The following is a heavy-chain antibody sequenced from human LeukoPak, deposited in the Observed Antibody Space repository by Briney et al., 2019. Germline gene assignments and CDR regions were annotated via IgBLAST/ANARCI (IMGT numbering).Heavy chain of an antibody. CDR3: ARGQLGYNWNYWPYWFDP. CDR1: GGSISSGSYY. J-gene: IGHJ5*02. V-gene: IGHV4-61*02. CDR2: IYTSGST. Sequence: PSQTLSLTCTVSGGSISSGSYYWSWIRQPAGKGLEWIGRIYTSGSTNYNPSLKSRVTISVDTSKNQFSLKLSSVTAADTAVYYCARGQLGYNWNYWPYWFDPWGQGTLVTVSS. D-gene: IGHD1-7*01.